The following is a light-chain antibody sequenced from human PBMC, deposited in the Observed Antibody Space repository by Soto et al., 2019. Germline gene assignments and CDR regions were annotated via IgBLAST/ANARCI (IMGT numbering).Light chain of an antibody. V-gene: IGLV2-14*01. CDR3: SSYTSSSSNV. Sequence: QSALTQPASVSGSPGQSITISCTGTSSDVGSYNYFSWYQQYPGKAPKLMSFDVSYRPSGVSNCFSGSKSGNTASLTLSGLQAEDEADYYCSSYTSSSSNVFGTGTKLTVL. J-gene: IGLJ1*01. CDR2: DVS. CDR1: SSDVGSYNY.